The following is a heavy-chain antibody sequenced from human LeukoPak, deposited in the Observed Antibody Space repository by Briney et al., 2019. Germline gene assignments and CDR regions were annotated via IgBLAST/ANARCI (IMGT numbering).Heavy chain of an antibody. CDR2: IYSGGST. CDR1: GFTVSSNY. CDR3: ARGHYYDSSGLSFDI. V-gene: IGHV3-66*02. Sequence: PGGSLRLSCAASGFTVSSNYMSWVRQAPGKGLEWVSVIYSGGSTYFADSLKGRFTISRDNSKNTLYLQMNSLRPEDTAEYYCARGHYYDSSGLSFDIWGQGTMVTVSS. D-gene: IGHD3-22*01. J-gene: IGHJ3*02.